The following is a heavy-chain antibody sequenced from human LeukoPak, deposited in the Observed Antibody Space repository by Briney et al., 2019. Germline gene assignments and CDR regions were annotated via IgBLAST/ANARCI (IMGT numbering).Heavy chain of an antibody. V-gene: IGHV4-59*08. D-gene: IGHD2-2*01. CDR1: VASISSYY. Sequence: SETLSLTCTVSVASISSYYWSWIRQPPGKGLEWIGYIYYSGSTNYNPSLKSRVTISVDTSKNQFSLKLSSVTAADTAVYYCARSIVVVPAAMLGYYYYYMDVWGKGTTVTVSS. CDR3: ARSIVVVPAAMLGYYYYYMDV. CDR2: IYYSGST. J-gene: IGHJ6*03.